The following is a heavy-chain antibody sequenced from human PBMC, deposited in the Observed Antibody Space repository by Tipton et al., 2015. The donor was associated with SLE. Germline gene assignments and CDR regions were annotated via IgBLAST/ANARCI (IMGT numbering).Heavy chain of an antibody. Sequence: LRLSCAASGFTFSSYSMNWVRQAPGKGLEWIGEINHSGSTNYNPSLKSRVTISVDTSKNQFSLKLSSVTAADTAVYYCARERGSWREDAFDIWGQGTMVTVSS. CDR2: INHSGST. J-gene: IGHJ3*02. CDR3: ARERGSWREDAFDI. CDR1: GFTFSSYS. V-gene: IGHV4-34*01. D-gene: IGHD2-15*01.